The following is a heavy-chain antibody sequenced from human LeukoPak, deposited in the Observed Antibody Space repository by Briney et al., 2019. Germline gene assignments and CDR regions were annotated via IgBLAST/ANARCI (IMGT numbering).Heavy chain of an antibody. CDR2: IKQEGSEK. Sequence: PGGSLRLSCAASGFTFSSYWMSWVRQAPGKGLEWVANIKQEGSEKYYVDSVKGRFTISRDNSKNTLYLQMNSLRAEDTAVYYCAKGDGYPDYFDYWGQGTLVTVSS. J-gene: IGHJ4*02. V-gene: IGHV3-7*01. D-gene: IGHD5-24*01. CDR3: AKGDGYPDYFDY. CDR1: GFTFSSYW.